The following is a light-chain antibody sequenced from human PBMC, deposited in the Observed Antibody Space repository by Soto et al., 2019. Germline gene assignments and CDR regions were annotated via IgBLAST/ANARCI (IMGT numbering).Light chain of an antibody. J-gene: IGLJ1*01. CDR3: QSTDSSGTYLYV. Sequence: VLTQPPSVSVSPGQTARITCSGDALPKQYAYWYQQKPGQAPVLVIYKDSERPSGIPERFSGSSSGTTVTLTISGVQAEDEADYYCQSTDSSGTYLYVFGTGTKVTVL. CDR2: KDS. V-gene: IGLV3-25*02. CDR1: ALPKQY.